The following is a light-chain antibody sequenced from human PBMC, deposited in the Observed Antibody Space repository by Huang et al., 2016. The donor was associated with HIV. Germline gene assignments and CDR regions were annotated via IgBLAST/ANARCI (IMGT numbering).Light chain of an antibody. CDR1: QSISTY. CDR2: AAS. CDR3: QQSYNTLQD. Sequence: DIQMTQSPSSLSASVGDRVTITCRGNQSISTYLNWYRQKPGKAPHLLISAASSLQSGVPSRFSGSGSGTEFTLTISSLQLEDFATYYCQQSYNTLQDFGGGTKVEIK. J-gene: IGKJ4*01. V-gene: IGKV1-39*01.